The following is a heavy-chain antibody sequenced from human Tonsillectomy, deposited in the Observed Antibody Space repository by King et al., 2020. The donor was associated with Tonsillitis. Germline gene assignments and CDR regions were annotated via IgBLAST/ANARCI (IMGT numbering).Heavy chain of an antibody. Sequence: VQLVESGGGLVQPGRSLRLSCAASGFIFDDYAMHWVRQAPGKGLEWVSGISWNSGSIAYVDSVKGRFTISRDNAKNSLYLQMNSLRAEDTDLYYCAKDSSLNIFGYIGGYGIDVWGQGTTVTVSS. CDR1: GFIFDDYA. V-gene: IGHV3-9*01. CDR3: AKDSSLNIFGYIGGYGIDV. J-gene: IGHJ6*02. D-gene: IGHD5-12*01. CDR2: ISWNSGSI.